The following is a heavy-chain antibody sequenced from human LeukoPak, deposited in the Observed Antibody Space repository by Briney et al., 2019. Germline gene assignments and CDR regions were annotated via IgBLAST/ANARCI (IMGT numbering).Heavy chain of an antibody. Sequence: GGSLRLSCAASGFAFSSYSLNWVRQAPGKGLEWISYISSSGSNIDYADSVKGRFTISRDNGKNSLFLQMNSLRVEDTAVYYCARTAFDWSQVGGNWFDPWGQGTLVTVSS. CDR3: ARTAFDWSQVGGNWFDP. V-gene: IGHV3-48*03. CDR1: GFAFSSYS. CDR2: ISSSGSNI. J-gene: IGHJ5*02. D-gene: IGHD3-9*01.